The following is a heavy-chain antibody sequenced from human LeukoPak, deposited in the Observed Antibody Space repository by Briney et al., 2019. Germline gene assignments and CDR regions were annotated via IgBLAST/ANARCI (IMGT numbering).Heavy chain of an antibody. V-gene: IGHV4-59*01. CDR2: VYYSGST. D-gene: IGHD6-19*01. CDR3: ARGTGTAVY. J-gene: IGHJ4*02. Sequence: SETLSLTCTVSGGSISSYYWSWIRQPPGKGLEWIGYVYYSGSTNYNPSLKSRVTISVDTSKNQFSLKLSSVTAADTAVYYCARGTGTAVYWGQGTLVTVSS. CDR1: GGSISSYY.